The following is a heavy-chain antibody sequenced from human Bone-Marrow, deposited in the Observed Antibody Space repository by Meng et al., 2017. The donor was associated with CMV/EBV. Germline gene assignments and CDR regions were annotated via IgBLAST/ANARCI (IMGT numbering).Heavy chain of an antibody. CDR1: GFTFSSYG. Sequence: GESLKISCVASGFTFSSYGMHWVRQAPGKGLEWVAFIRYDGSNKYYADSVKGRFTISRDNSKNTLYLQMNSLRAEDTAVYYCAKGVGGYYYGMDVWGQGTTVTVSS. D-gene: IGHD4-23*01. J-gene: IGHJ6*02. CDR2: IRYDGSNK. V-gene: IGHV3-30*02. CDR3: AKGVGGYYYGMDV.